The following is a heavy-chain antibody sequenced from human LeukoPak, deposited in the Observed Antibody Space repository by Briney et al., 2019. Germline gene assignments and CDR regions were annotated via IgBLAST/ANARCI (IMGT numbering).Heavy chain of an antibody. CDR3: ARSRLLGPPSYYYYGMDV. J-gene: IGHJ6*02. CDR2: IYYSGST. V-gene: IGHV4-59*01. Sequence: SETLSLTCTVSGGSISSYYWSWIRQPPGKGLEWIGHIYYSGSTNYNPSLKSRVTISVDTSKNQFSLKLSSVTAADTAVYYCARSRLLGPPSYYYYGMDVWGQGTTVTVSS. D-gene: IGHD2-15*01. CDR1: GGSISSYY.